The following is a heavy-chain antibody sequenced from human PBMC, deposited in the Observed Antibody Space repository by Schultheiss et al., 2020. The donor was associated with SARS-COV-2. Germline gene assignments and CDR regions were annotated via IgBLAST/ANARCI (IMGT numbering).Heavy chain of an antibody. J-gene: IGHJ5*02. D-gene: IGHD3-16*02. V-gene: IGHV3-66*01. CDR1: GFTVSSNY. CDR3: ARGLTYYDYIWGSYRYGPWFDP. Sequence: GGSLRLSCAPSGFTVSSNYMSWVRQAPGKGLEWVSVIYSGGSTYYADSVKGRFTISRDNSKNTLYLQMNSLRAEDTAVYYCARGLTYYDYIWGSYRYGPWFDPWGQGTLVTVSS. CDR2: IYSGGST.